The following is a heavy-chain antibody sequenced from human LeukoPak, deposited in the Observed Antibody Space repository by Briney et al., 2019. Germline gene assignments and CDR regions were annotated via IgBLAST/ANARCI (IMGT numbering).Heavy chain of an antibody. Sequence: GGSLRLSCAASGFTLYTNYMSWVRQAPGRGLEWVSTLSSGGNTYYADSVKGRFTISRDNSQNTLHLQMNRLRAEDTAVYYCARGGGGYYYGLDVWGQGTAVTVSS. CDR1: GFTLYTNY. D-gene: IGHD4-23*01. J-gene: IGHJ6*02. CDR2: LSSGGNT. V-gene: IGHV3-66*01. CDR3: ARGGGGYYYGLDV.